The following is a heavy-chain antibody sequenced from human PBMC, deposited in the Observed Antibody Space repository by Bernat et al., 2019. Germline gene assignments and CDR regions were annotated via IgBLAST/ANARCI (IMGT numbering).Heavy chain of an antibody. V-gene: IGHV1-3*01. CDR2: INAGNGNT. CDR1: GSTFTNYA. D-gene: IGHD5-12*01. CDR3: ARDYDQWVLLQY. J-gene: IGHJ1*01. Sequence: QVQLVQSGAEVKKPGASVKLSCKASGSTFTNYAMHWVRQAPGQRLEWMGWINAGNGNTKYSQRFQGRVTITRDTSATTAYMELSSLRSEDTAVYYCARDYDQWVLLQYWGQGTLVTVSS.